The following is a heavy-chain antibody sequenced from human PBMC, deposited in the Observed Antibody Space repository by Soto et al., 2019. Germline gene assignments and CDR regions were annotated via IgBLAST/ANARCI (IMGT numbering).Heavy chain of an antibody. J-gene: IGHJ4*02. D-gene: IGHD3-22*01. CDR1: RFTFSRFG. V-gene: IGHV3-30*01. CDR2: ISYDAFNT. CDR3: AGGRNSGYYLFDY. Sequence: QEHLVESGGGVVQPGRSLRLSCAASRFTFSRFGMHWVRQAPGKGLEWLAFISYDAFNTHYADSVKGRFTISRDNSKNTVYLQMNSLRAEDMAVYYCAGGRNSGYYLFDYWGQGTLVTVSS.